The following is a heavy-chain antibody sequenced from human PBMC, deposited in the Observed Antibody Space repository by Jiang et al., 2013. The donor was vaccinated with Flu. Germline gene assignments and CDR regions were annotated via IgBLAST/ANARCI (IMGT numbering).Heavy chain of an antibody. Sequence: VQLLESGGGVVQPGGSLRLSCVASGFSFNYYGMYWVRQAPGKGLEWLASIWHDGSNKYYGDSVKGRFTISRDNSKNTLYLQMNSLRPEDTALYYCATLRGSSYDTYLMDYWGQGTLVTVSP. D-gene: IGHD3-3*01. V-gene: IGHV3-30*02. CDR1: GFSFNYYG. CDR3: ATLRGSSYDTYLMDY. CDR2: IWHDGSNK. J-gene: IGHJ4*02.